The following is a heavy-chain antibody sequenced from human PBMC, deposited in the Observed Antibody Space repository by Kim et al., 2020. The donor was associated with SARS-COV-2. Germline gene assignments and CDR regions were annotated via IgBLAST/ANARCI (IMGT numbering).Heavy chain of an antibody. Sequence: GGSLRLSCAASGFTFDDYAMHWVRQAPGKGLEWVSGISWNSGSIGYADSVKGRFTISRDNAKNSLYLQMNSLRAEDTALYYCAKGDYGDYYYYYGMDVWGQGTTVTVSS. V-gene: IGHV3-9*01. CDR2: ISWNSGSI. CDR1: GFTFDDYA. J-gene: IGHJ6*02. CDR3: AKGDYGDYYYYYGMDV. D-gene: IGHD4-17*01.